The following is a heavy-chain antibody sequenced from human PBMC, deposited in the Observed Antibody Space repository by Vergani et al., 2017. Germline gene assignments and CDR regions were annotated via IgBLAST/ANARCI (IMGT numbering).Heavy chain of an antibody. J-gene: IGHJ5*02. CDR1: GFTFDDYA. CDR2: ISWNSGSI. Sequence: EVQLVESGGGLVQPGRSLRLSCAASGFTFDDYAMHWARQAPGKGLEWGSGISWNSGSIGYADSVKGRFTISRDNTKNSLYLQMNSLRAEDTALYYCAKAAGSWYFNWFDPWGQGTLVTVSS. CDR3: AKAAGSWYFNWFDP. D-gene: IGHD6-13*01. V-gene: IGHV3-9*01.